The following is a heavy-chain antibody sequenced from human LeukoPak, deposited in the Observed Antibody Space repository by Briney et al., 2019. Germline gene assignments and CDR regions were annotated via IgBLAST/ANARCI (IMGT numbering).Heavy chain of an antibody. CDR1: GFTFSSYA. CDR3: ASGPYYYDSSGRAFDI. J-gene: IGHJ3*02. Sequence: GGSLRLSCAASGFTFSSYAMHWVRQAPGKGLEWVAVISYDGSNKYYADSVKGRFTISRDNSKNTLYLQMNSLRAEDTAVYYCASGPYYYDSSGRAFDIWGQGTMVTVSS. D-gene: IGHD3-22*01. CDR2: ISYDGSNK. V-gene: IGHV3-30-3*01.